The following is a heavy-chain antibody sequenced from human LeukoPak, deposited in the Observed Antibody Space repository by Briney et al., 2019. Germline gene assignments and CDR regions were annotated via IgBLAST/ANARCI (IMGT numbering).Heavy chain of an antibody. Sequence: ASVKVSCKASGYTFTSYAMHWVRQAPGQRLEWMGWINAGNGNTKYSQKFQGRVTITRDTSASTAYMELSSLRSEDTAVYYCAGSYGDYGYWFDPWGQGTLVTVSS. J-gene: IGHJ5*02. V-gene: IGHV1-3*01. D-gene: IGHD4-17*01. CDR2: INAGNGNT. CDR1: GYTFTSYA. CDR3: AGSYGDYGYWFDP.